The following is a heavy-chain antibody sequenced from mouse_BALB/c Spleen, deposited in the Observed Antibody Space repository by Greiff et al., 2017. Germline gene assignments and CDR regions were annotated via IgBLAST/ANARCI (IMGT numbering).Heavy chain of an antibody. CDR1: GFTFSSYG. CDR3: ARLYDYDDLFDY. J-gene: IGHJ2*01. V-gene: IGHV5-6*01. CDR2: ISSGGSYT. D-gene: IGHD2-4*01. Sequence: EVQLVESGGDLVKPGGSLKLSCAASGFTFSSYGMSWVRQTPDKRLEWVATISSGGSYTYYPDSVKGRFTISRDNAKNTLYLQMSSLKSEDTAMYYCARLYDYDDLFDYWGQGTTLTVSS.